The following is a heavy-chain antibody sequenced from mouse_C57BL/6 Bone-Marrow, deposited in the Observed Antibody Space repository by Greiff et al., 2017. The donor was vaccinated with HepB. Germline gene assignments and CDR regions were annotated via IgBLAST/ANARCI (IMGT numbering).Heavy chain of an antibody. J-gene: IGHJ3*01. CDR3: ARDRLGGAY. Sequence: VQLQQSGPGLVKPSQSLSLTCSVTGYSITSGYYWNWIRQFPGNKLEWMGYISYDGSNNYNPSLKNRISITRDTYKNQFFLKLNSVTTEDTATYYCARDRLGGAYWGQGTLVTVSA. CDR1: GYSITSGYY. V-gene: IGHV3-6*01. CDR2: ISYDGSN. D-gene: IGHD4-1*01.